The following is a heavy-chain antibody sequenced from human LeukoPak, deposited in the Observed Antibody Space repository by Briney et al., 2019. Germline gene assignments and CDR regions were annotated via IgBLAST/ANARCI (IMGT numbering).Heavy chain of an antibody. Sequence: SETLFLTCPVSGCSISSYYWSWIREPPGKGVEWIGYLYHSGSTNYKPSLKSRVTISVDTSKNQFSLKLSSVTTADTAVYYCARLNAYSCDGITYYYGMDVWGQGTTVTVSS. CDR3: ARLNAYSCDGITYYYGMDV. V-gene: IGHV4-59*08. D-gene: IGHD6-19*01. CDR2: LYHSGST. J-gene: IGHJ6*02. CDR1: GCSISSYY.